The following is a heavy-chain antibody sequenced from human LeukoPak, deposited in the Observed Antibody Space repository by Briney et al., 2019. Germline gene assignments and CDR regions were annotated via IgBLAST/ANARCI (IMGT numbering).Heavy chain of an antibody. D-gene: IGHD3-3*01. V-gene: IGHV1-2*02. CDR1: GYTFTGYY. Sequence: ASVKVSCKASGYTFTGYYMHWVRRAPGQGLEWMGWINPNSGGTNYAQKFQGRVTMTRDTSISTAYMELSRLRSDDTAVYYCARESWPLYYDFWSGYSMDVWGKGTTVTVSS. CDR2: INPNSGGT. J-gene: IGHJ6*03. CDR3: ARESWPLYYDFWSGYSMDV.